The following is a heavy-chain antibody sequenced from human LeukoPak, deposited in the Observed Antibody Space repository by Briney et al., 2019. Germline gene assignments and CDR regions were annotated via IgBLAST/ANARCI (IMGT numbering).Heavy chain of an antibody. D-gene: IGHD1-26*01. CDR3: ARDRFRGSTGNHFAY. Sequence: SVKVSCKASGGTFSSYAISWVRQAPGQGLEWMGRIIPILGIANYAQKFQGRVTITADKSTSTAYMELSSLRSEDTAVYYCARDRFRGSTGNHFAYWGQGTLVTVSS. V-gene: IGHV1-69*04. CDR2: IIPILGIA. J-gene: IGHJ4*02. CDR1: GGTFSSYA.